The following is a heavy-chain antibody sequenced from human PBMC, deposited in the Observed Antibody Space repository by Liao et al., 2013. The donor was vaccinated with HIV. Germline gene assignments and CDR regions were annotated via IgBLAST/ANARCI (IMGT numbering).Heavy chain of an antibody. CDR3: AREKGGYRLGYYYYYMDV. Sequence: QVQLQESGPGLVKPSQTLSLTCTVSGGSISSGDYYWSWIRQPPGKGLEWIGYIYYSGSTYYNPSLKSRVTISVDTSKNQFSLKLSSVTAADTAVYYCAREKGGYRLGYYYYYMDVWGKGTTVTVSS. J-gene: IGHJ6*03. CDR2: IYYSGST. V-gene: IGHV4-30-4*08. D-gene: IGHD3-22*01. CDR1: GGSISSGDYY.